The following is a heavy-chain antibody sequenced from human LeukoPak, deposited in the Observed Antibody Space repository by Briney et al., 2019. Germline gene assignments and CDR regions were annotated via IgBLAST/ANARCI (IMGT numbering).Heavy chain of an antibody. CDR1: GYTFTDYY. D-gene: IGHD4-11*01. CDR3: ATTSNRARYFDF. J-gene: IGHJ4*02. CDR2: VDPEDGET. Sequence: ASVKVSCKVSGYTFTDYYMHWVQQAPGKGLEWMGLVDPEDGETIYAQKFQVRVTIPADTSTDTAYMELSSLRSEDTAMYYCATTSNRARYFDFWGQGTLVTVSS. V-gene: IGHV1-69-2*01.